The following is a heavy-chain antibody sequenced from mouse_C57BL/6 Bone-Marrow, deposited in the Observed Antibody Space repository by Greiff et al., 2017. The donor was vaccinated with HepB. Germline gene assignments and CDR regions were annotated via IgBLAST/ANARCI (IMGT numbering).Heavy chain of an antibody. CDR3: ARVYGSSYHWYFDV. V-gene: IGHV1-82*01. D-gene: IGHD1-1*01. CDR2: IYPGDGDT. J-gene: IGHJ1*03. CDR1: GYAFSSSW. Sequence: QVQLQQSGPELVKPGASVKISCKASGYAFSSSWMNWVKQRPGKGLEWIGRIYPGDGDTNYNGKFKGKATLTADKSSSTAYMQLSSLTSEDSAVYFCARVYGSSYHWYFDVWGTGTTVTVSS.